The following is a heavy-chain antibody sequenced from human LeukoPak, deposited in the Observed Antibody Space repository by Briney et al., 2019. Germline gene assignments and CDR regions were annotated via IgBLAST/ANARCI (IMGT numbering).Heavy chain of an antibody. CDR3: AREADGESGIIFDY. CDR2: IYYSGST. D-gene: IGHD3-10*01. J-gene: IGHJ4*02. CDR1: GDSISSSNHY. V-gene: IGHV4-39*07. Sequence: KPSETLSLTCTVSGDSISSSNHYWGWIRQPPGRGLQWIGSIYYSGSTYYSPPLKSRVTISVDTSKNQFSLKLSSVTAADTAVYYCAREADGESGIIFDYWGQGTLVTVSS.